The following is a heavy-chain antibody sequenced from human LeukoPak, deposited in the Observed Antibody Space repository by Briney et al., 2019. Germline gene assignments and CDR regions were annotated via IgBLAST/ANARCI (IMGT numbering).Heavy chain of an antibody. V-gene: IGHV1-46*01. J-gene: IGHJ6*03. Sequence: ASVKVSCKASGYTFTSYYMHWVRQAPGQGLEWMGIINPSGGSTSYAQTFQGRVTMTRDMSTSTVYMELSSLRSEDTAVYYCARSGVTTVAARLNYYMDVWGKGTTVTVSS. D-gene: IGHD4-23*01. CDR1: GYTFTSYY. CDR2: INPSGGST. CDR3: ARSGVTTVAARLNYYMDV.